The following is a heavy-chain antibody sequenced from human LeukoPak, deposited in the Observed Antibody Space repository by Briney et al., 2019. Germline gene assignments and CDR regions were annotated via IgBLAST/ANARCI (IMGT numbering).Heavy chain of an antibody. Sequence: SETLSLTCTVSGYSISSGYYWGWIRQPPGKGLEWIGSIYHSGSTYYNPSLKSRVTISVDMSKNQFSLKLSSVTAADTAVYYCARLIYGGNPNDAFDIWGQGTMVTVSS. CDR2: IYHSGST. J-gene: IGHJ3*02. CDR3: ARLIYGGNPNDAFDI. D-gene: IGHD4-23*01. V-gene: IGHV4-38-2*02. CDR1: GYSISSGYY.